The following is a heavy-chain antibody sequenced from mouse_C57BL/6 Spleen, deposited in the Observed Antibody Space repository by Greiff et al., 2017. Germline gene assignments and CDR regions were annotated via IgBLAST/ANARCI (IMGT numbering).Heavy chain of an antibody. Sequence: QVQLKESGPELVKPGASVKISCKASGYSFTSYYIHWVKQRPGQGLEWIGWIYPGSGNPKYNEKFKGKATLTADTSSSAAYMQLSSLTSEDSAFYYGARSGDYGSFAYGGQGTLVTVSA. J-gene: IGHJ3*01. D-gene: IGHD2-4*01. V-gene: IGHV1-66*01. CDR3: ARSGDYGSFAY. CDR1: GYSFTSYY. CDR2: IYPGSGNP.